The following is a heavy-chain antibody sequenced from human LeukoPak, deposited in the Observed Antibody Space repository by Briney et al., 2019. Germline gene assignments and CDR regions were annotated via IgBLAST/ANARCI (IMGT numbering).Heavy chain of an antibody. CDR3: ARGSGSLVDAFDI. J-gene: IGHJ3*02. CDR1: GYTFTSYY. V-gene: IGHV1-46*01. D-gene: IGHD3-22*01. Sequence: ASVKVACKASGYTFTSYYMHWVRQAPGQGLEWMGWINPNSGGTNYAQKFQGRVTMTRDTSTSTVYMELSSLRSEDTAVYYCARGSGSLVDAFDIWGQGTMVTVSS. CDR2: INPNSGGT.